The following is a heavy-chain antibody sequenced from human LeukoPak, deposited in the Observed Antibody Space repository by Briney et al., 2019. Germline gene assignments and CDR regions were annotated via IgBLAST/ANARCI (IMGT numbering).Heavy chain of an antibody. D-gene: IGHD2-8*01. CDR1: GFTFSSYS. J-gene: IGHJ5*02. Sequence: GGSLRLSCAASGFTFSSYSMNWVRQAPGKGLEWVSSISSRSSYIYYADSVKGRFTISRDNAKNSLYLQMNSLRAEDTAVYYCARARYCTNGVCYTPRHNWFDPWGQGTLVTVSS. V-gene: IGHV3-21*01. CDR2: ISSRSSYI. CDR3: ARARYCTNGVCYTPRHNWFDP.